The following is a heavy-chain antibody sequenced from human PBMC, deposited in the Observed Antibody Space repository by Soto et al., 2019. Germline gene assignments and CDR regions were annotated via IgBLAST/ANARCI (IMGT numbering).Heavy chain of an antibody. J-gene: IGHJ4*02. CDR2: IYYSGST. D-gene: IGHD6-13*01. CDR1: GGSISSSSYY. CDR3: ARLPSIAAAGIIDY. V-gene: IGHV4-39*01. Sequence: SETLSLTCTVSGGSISSSSYYWGWIRQPPGKGLEWIGSIYYSGSTYYNPSLKSRVTISVDTSKNQFSLKLSSVTAADTAVYYCARLPSIAAAGIIDYWSQGTLVTVSS.